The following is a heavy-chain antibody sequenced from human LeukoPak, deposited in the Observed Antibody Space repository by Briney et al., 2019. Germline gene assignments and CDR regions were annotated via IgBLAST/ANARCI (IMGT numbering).Heavy chain of an antibody. D-gene: IGHD3-16*02. J-gene: IGHJ3*02. CDR3: ARDLVTFGGVIVSHI. CDR2: ISAYNGNI. CDR1: GYTFTNYG. V-gene: IGHV1-18*01. Sequence: ASVKVSCKASGYTFTNYGISWVRQAPGQGLEWMGWISAYNGNINYAQKLQGRVTMTTDTSTSTAYMELRSLRSDDTAVYYCARDLVTFGGVIVSHIWGQGTMVTVSS.